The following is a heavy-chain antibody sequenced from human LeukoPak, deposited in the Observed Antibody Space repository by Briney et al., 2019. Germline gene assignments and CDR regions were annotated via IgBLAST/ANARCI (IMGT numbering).Heavy chain of an antibody. Sequence: GGSLRLSCAASGFTFSSYAMNWVRQAPGKGLEWVSSISSSSSYIYYADSVKGRFTISRDNAKNSLYLQMNSLRAEDTAVYYCARAHYYGSGSYGLGFDYWGQGTLVTVSS. CDR2: ISSSSSYI. CDR3: ARAHYYGSGSYGLGFDY. D-gene: IGHD3-10*01. J-gene: IGHJ4*02. V-gene: IGHV3-21*01. CDR1: GFTFSSYA.